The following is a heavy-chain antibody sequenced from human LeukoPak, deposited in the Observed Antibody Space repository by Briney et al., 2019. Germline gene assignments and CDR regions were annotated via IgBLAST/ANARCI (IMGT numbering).Heavy chain of an antibody. CDR1: GYIFTSYD. CDR2: MNPNSGNT. Sequence: ASVKVSCKASGYIFTSYDINWVRQATGQGLEWMGWMNPNSGNTGYAQKFQGRVTMTRDTSISTAYMELSRLRSDDTAVYYCAREPSSGWYPLSPPADYWGQGTLVTVSS. CDR3: AREPSSGWYPLSPPADY. J-gene: IGHJ4*02. V-gene: IGHV1-8*01. D-gene: IGHD6-19*01.